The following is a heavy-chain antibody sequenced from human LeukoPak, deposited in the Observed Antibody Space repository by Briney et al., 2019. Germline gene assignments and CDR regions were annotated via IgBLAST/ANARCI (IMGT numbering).Heavy chain of an antibody. V-gene: IGHV3-23*01. CDR2: ISGSGGNT. CDR3: AKGLRGSSYDY. J-gene: IGHJ4*02. CDR1: GFTFNNFA. Sequence: GGSLRLSCAASGFTFNNFAMSWVRQAPGKGLEWVSGISGSGGNTHYADSVKGRFTISRDNSKNTLYLQMNSPRAEDTAVYYCAKGLRGSSYDYWGQGTLVTVSS. D-gene: IGHD6-13*01.